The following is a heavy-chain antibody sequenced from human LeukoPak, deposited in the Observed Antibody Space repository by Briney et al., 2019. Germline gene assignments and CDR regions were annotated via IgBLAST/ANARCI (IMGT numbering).Heavy chain of an antibody. CDR2: IIPIFGTA. D-gene: IGHD3-9*01. J-gene: IGHJ4*02. CDR1: GGTFSSYA. V-gene: IGHV1-69*13. CDR3: ASRQLRYFEGYFDY. Sequence: SVKVSCKASGGTFSSYAISWVRQAPGQGLEWMGGIIPIFGTANYAQKFQGRVTITADESTSTAYMELSSLRSEDTAVYYCASRQLRYFEGYFDYWGQGTLVTVSS.